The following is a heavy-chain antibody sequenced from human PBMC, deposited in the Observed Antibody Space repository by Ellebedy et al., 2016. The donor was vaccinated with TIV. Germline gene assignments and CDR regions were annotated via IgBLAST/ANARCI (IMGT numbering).Heavy chain of an antibody. CDR2: ITAGNCYT. V-gene: IGHV1-3*01. J-gene: IGHJ4*02. CDR1: GYTFTNYA. D-gene: IGHD6-19*01. CDR3: VREGSGWHGGFDY. Sequence: AASVKVSCKASGYTFTNYAIHWVRQAPGQRLAWMGWITAGNCYTKYLQKLQGRVHFIRDTSASTAYMELSSLMSEDTAVYYCVREGSGWHGGFDYWGQGTLVTVSS.